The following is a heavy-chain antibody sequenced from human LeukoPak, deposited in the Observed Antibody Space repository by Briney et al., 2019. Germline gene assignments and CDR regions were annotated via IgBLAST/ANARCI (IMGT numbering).Heavy chain of an antibody. J-gene: IGHJ6*03. V-gene: IGHV1-2*02. D-gene: IGHD3-22*01. CDR3: ARSPISMIVGHYYYYMDV. CDR2: INPKSGGT. CDR1: GYTFSGYY. Sequence: ASVKVSCKASGYTFSGYYMHWVRQAPGQGLEWMGWINPKSGGTNEAQKFHDRVTMTRDTSIRTAYMEVSRLRSDDTAVYYCARSPISMIVGHYYYYMDVWGKGTTVTVSS.